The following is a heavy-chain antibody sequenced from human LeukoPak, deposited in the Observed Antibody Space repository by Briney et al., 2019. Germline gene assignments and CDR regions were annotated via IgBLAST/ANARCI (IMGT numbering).Heavy chain of an antibody. J-gene: IGHJ6*03. CDR3: AKGTKHKPLRTFSYYCYMDV. Sequence: PGGSLRLSCAASGFTFSSYGMHWVRQAPGKGLEWVAFIRYDGSNKYYADSVRGRFTISRDNSKNTLYLQMNRLRAEDTAVYYCAKGTKHKPLRTFSYYCYMDVWGKGTTVTISS. CDR2: IRYDGSNK. V-gene: IGHV3-30*02. D-gene: IGHD3-16*01. CDR1: GFTFSSYG.